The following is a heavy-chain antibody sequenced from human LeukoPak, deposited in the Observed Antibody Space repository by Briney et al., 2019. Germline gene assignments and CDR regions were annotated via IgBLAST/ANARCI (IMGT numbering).Heavy chain of an antibody. V-gene: IGHV3-53*01. D-gene: IGHD3-10*01. J-gene: IGHJ4*02. CDR2: IYSDGRT. CDR3: AKLKGWYGEGYFDY. Sequence: AGGSLRLSCAASGFAVSSNYMSWVRQAPGKGLEWVSVIYSDGRTYYADSVKGRFTISRDISKNTLFFQMTSLRAEDTAVYYCAKLKGWYGEGYFDYWGQGTLVTVSS. CDR1: GFAVSSNY.